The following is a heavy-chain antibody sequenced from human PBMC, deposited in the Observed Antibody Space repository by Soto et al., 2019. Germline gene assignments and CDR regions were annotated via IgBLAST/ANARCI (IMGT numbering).Heavy chain of an antibody. J-gene: IGHJ5*02. Sequence: EVQLLESGGGLLQPGGSLRLSCVASGFTFSNYAMSWVRQAPGKGLEWVSAVRAGGTTTYYADSVKGRFTISRDNSKNTLYLEMNSLRPEDMAVYYCANHADCSGWWKNYLEAWGQGTMVTVSS. CDR2: VRAGGTTT. CDR3: ANHADCSGWWKNYLEA. D-gene: IGHD6-19*01. CDR1: GFTFSNYA. V-gene: IGHV3-23*01.